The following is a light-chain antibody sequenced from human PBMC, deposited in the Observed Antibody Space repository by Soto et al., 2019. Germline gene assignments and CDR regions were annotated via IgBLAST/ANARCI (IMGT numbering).Light chain of an antibody. CDR3: QQYNEWPPLT. CDR1: QSVRSN. CDR2: DTS. J-gene: IGKJ4*01. Sequence: EIVLTQSPATLSLSPGERATLSCRASQSVRSNLAWYHQKPGQAPRLLIYDTSTRATDIPARFSGSGSGTEFTLTISNLQSEDFAVYYCQQYNEWPPLTFGGGTKVDIK. V-gene: IGKV3-15*01.